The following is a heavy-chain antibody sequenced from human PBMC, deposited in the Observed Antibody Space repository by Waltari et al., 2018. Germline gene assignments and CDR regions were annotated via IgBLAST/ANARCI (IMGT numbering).Heavy chain of an antibody. CDR1: GFTFSNYN. Sequence: EEQLVESGGGLVKPGGSLRLSCAGSGFTFSNYNMNWVRQAPGKGLEWVSTNNTTSTYTHYADSVKGRFTISRDNAKNSLFLQMNSLTTEDTAVYYCATGGWGFYFDYWGQGTLLTVSS. CDR3: ATGGWGFYFDY. CDR2: NNTTSTYT. D-gene: IGHD7-27*01. J-gene: IGHJ4*02. V-gene: IGHV3-21*01.